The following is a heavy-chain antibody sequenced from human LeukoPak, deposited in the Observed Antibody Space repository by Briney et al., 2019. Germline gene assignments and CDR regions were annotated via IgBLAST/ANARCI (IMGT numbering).Heavy chain of an antibody. V-gene: IGHV1-8*01. CDR3: ARALPQDPNYYYYYMDV. D-gene: IGHD2-15*01. CDR1: GYTFTSYD. J-gene: IGHJ6*03. Sequence: ASVKVSCKASGYTFTSYDINWVRQATGQGLEWMGWMNPNSGNTGYAQKFQGRVTMTRNTSISTAYMELSSLRSEDTAVYYCARALPQDPNYYYYYMDVWGKGTMVTVSS. CDR2: MNPNSGNT.